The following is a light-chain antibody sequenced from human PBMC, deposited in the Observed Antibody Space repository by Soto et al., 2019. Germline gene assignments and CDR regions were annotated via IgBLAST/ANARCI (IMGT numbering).Light chain of an antibody. CDR3: QQYGNSPIT. V-gene: IGKV3D-20*01. CDR1: QSVSSSY. J-gene: IGKJ5*01. CDR2: DTS. Sequence: VLRQRPATLSLACGEGGTRSCGASQSVSSSYVAWYQHNPGLAPSLLTHDTSSRATGIPDRFSGSGSGTDFTLTISRLEPEDFAVYYCQQYGNSPITFGQGTRLEIK.